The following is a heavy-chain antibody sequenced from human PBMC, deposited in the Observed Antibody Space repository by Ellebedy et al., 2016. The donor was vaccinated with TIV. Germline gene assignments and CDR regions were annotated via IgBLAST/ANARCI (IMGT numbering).Heavy chain of an antibody. Sequence: GGSLRLXCAASGFTFSSYWMSWVRQAPGKGLEWVANIKQDGSEKYYVDSVKGRFTISRDNAKNSLYLQMNSLRAEDTAVYYCARDGLTEQIDTYYDFWSGYYTVGDYWGQGTLVTVSS. D-gene: IGHD3-3*01. V-gene: IGHV3-7*01. CDR2: IKQDGSEK. J-gene: IGHJ4*02. CDR1: GFTFSSYW. CDR3: ARDGLTEQIDTYYDFWSGYYTVGDY.